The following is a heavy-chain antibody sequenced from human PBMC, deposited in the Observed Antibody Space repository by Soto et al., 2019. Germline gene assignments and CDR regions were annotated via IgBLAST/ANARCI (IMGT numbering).Heavy chain of an antibody. D-gene: IGHD5-12*01. CDR1: GATLDTFINYG. CDR3: ARGAATKIHVHTYDALEI. J-gene: IGHJ3*02. Sequence: SVKVSCKASGATLDTFINYGITWVRQAPGQGLEWMGGIIPVFGAASHAQKFQGRVTISADESTRTVNMELSSLRSDDTAVYYCARGAATKIHVHTYDALEIWGQGTMVTVSS. CDR2: IIPVFGAA. V-gene: IGHV1-69*13.